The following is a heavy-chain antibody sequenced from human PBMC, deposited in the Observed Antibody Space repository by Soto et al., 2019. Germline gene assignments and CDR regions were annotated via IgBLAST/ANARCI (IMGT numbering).Heavy chain of an antibody. Sequence: GGSLTLSCAASGFTFSSYGMHWVRQAPGKGLEWVAVISYDGSNKYYADSVKGRFTISRDNSKNTLYLQMNSLRAEDTAVYYCAKDEKQWLVLYYFDYWGQGTLVTVSS. CDR2: ISYDGSNK. D-gene: IGHD6-19*01. V-gene: IGHV3-30*18. J-gene: IGHJ4*02. CDR3: AKDEKQWLVLYYFDY. CDR1: GFTFSSYG.